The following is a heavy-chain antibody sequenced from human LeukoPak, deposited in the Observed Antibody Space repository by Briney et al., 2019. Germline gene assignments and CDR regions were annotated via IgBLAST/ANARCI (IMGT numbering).Heavy chain of an antibody. V-gene: IGHV3-23*01. Sequence: PGGSLRLSCAASGFTFTDYAMGWVRLAPGQGLEWASTISASGSTTYYADSVRGRFTISRDSSKNTLSLQMSSLRAEDTAVYYCAKARTPYNSGFDYWGQGTLVAVSS. D-gene: IGHD6-19*01. CDR3: AKARTPYNSGFDY. CDR1: GFTFTDYA. CDR2: ISASGSTT. J-gene: IGHJ4*02.